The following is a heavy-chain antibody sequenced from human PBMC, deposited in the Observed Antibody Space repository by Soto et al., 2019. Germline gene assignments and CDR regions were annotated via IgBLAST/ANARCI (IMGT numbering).Heavy chain of an antibody. D-gene: IGHD3-22*01. CDR2: IDPSDSYT. J-gene: IGHJ5*02. V-gene: IGHV5-10-1*01. Sequence: PVGSLKISCNGSGYSFTSYWISWGRQMPGKGLEWMGRIDPSDSYTNYSPSFQGHVTISADKSISTAYLQWSSLKASDTAMYYCARPYDHYDSSGYNTWGQGTLVTVSS. CDR1: GYSFTSYW. CDR3: ARPYDHYDSSGYNT.